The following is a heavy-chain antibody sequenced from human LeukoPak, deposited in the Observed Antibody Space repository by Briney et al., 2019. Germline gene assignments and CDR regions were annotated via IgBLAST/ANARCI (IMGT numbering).Heavy chain of an antibody. Sequence: GVSLRLSCSASGFKFHSYSMPWLRQAPGKGLEWVSFVSGSGRTVFYADSVRGRFTISRDKSKSTVFLRMNSLRIEDTATYYCAKDGSGFDFDHYYFYMDVWGKGTTVTVSS. V-gene: IGHV3-23*01. CDR3: AKDGSGFDFDHYYFYMDV. D-gene: IGHD3-22*01. CDR1: GFKFHSYS. J-gene: IGHJ6*03. CDR2: VSGSGRTV.